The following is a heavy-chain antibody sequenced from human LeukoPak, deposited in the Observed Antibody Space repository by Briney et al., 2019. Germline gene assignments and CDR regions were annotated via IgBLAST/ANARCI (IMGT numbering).Heavy chain of an antibody. J-gene: IGHJ6*02. CDR1: GGSFSSYY. Sequence: PSETLSLTCAVYGGSFSSYYWSWIRQPPGKGLEWIGEINHSGSTNYNPSLKSRVTISVDTSKNQFSLKLSSVTAADTAVYYCARAVRAATNYYYGMDVWGQGTTVTVSS. V-gene: IGHV4-34*01. CDR2: INHSGST. D-gene: IGHD2-15*01. CDR3: ARAVRAATNYYYGMDV.